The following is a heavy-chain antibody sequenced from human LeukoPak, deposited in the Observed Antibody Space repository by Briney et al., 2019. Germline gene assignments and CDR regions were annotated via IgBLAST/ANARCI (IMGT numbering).Heavy chain of an antibody. CDR3: AKVTRDIVVVPAAIHRSQYYYYGMDV. V-gene: IGHV3-23*01. J-gene: IGHJ6*02. CDR2: ISGSGSRT. D-gene: IGHD2-2*02. Sequence: GGSLRLSCAASGFTFSSYAMSWVRQAPGKGLEWVSAISGSGSRTYYEDSGEGRFTIRRDNTKKKVYLQMNSLRAEDTAVYYCAKVTRDIVVVPAAIHRSQYYYYGMDVCGQGTTVTVSS. CDR1: GFTFSSYA.